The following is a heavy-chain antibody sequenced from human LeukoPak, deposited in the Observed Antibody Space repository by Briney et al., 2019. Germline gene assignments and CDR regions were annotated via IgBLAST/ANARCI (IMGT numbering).Heavy chain of an antibody. V-gene: IGHV3-23*01. Sequence: PGGSLRLSCAAPGFTFSNFAMTRVRQAPGKGLEWVSTMSSTDGTTFYADSVKGRFTISRDNSKNILYLQMNNLRAEDTAVYHCAKRGVRGSYYFDHWGQGTLVTVSS. CDR1: GFTFSNFA. J-gene: IGHJ4*02. CDR3: AKRGVRGSYYFDH. D-gene: IGHD3-10*01. CDR2: MSSTDGTT.